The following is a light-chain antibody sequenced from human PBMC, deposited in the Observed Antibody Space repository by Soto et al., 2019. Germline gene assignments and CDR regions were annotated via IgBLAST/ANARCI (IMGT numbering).Light chain of an antibody. J-gene: IGLJ1*01. CDR1: STDPATYDL. CDR2: EVA. V-gene: IGLV2-14*02. CDR3: TSYSSSDIFYV. Sequence: QSVLTQPASVSGSPGQSITISCTGTSTDPATYDLVSWYQQHPGKAPQLIIYEVAKRPSGVSARFSGSKSGNTASLTISGLQADDEADYYCTSYSSSDIFYVFGTGTKLTVL.